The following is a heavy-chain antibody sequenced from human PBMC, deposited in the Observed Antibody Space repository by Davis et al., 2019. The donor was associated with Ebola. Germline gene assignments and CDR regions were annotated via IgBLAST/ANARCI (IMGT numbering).Heavy chain of an antibody. Sequence: ASVKVSCKASGYTFTSYYMHWVRQAPGQGLEWMGIIDPSGGSTSYAQKFQGRVTMTRDTSTSTVYMELSSLRSEDTAVYYCARALGIAALDYWGQGTLVTVSS. CDR1: GYTFTSYY. CDR2: IDPSGGST. V-gene: IGHV1-46*03. CDR3: ARALGIAALDY. J-gene: IGHJ4*02. D-gene: IGHD6-13*01.